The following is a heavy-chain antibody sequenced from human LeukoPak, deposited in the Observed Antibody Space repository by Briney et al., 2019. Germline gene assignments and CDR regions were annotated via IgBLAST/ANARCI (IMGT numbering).Heavy chain of an antibody. CDR2: INPSGGST. J-gene: IGHJ4*02. D-gene: IGHD6-13*01. CDR1: GYTFTSYY. CDR3: ARAPLIAAAVDY. V-gene: IGHV1-46*01. Sequence: ASVKVSCKASGYTFTSYYMHWVRQAPGQGLEWMGTINPSGGSTSYAQKFQGRVTMTRDTSTSTVYMELSSLRSEDTAVYYCARAPLIAAAVDYWGQGTLVTVSS.